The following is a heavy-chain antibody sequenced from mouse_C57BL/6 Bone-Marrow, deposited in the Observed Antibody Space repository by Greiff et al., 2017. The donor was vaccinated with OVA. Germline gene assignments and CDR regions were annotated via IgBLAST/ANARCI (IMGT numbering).Heavy chain of an antibody. J-gene: IGHJ3*01. CDR2: INPSSGYT. V-gene: IGHV1-4*01. Sequence: VQLQQSGAELARPGDSVKMSCKASGYTFTSYTMHWVKQRPGQGLEWIGYINPSSGYTKYNQKFKDKATLTADKSSRKAYMQLSSLTSEDSAVYYSARSVILRFAYWGQGTLVTVSA. CDR1: GYTFTSYT. D-gene: IGHD1-1*01. CDR3: ARSVILRFAY.